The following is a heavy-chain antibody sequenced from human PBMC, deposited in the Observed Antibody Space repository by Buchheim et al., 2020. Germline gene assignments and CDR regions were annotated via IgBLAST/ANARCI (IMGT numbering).Heavy chain of an antibody. J-gene: IGHJ4*02. Sequence: EVQLLESGGGLVQPGGSLRLSCAASGFTFSSYAMSWVRQAPGKGLEWVSAISGSGGSTYYADSVKGRFPISRDNSKNTLYLQMNSLRAEDTAVYYCAKGGRDYYYDSSGYYDEADYWGQGTL. CDR1: GFTFSSYA. D-gene: IGHD3-22*01. CDR2: ISGSGGST. CDR3: AKGGRDYYYDSSGYYDEADY. V-gene: IGHV3-23*01.